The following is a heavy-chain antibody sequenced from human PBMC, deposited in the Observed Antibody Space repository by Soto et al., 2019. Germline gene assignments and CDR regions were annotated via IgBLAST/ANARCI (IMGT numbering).Heavy chain of an antibody. D-gene: IGHD2-21*01. CDR2: INQDGSEK. CDR1: GFTFSSYW. V-gene: IGHV3-7*05. Sequence: GVLRLSCAASGFTFSSYWMSWVRQVPGKGPEWVANINQDGSEKYYVDSVKGRFTISRDNAKNSLYLQMNSLRAEDTAVYYCARHSLEGSWGQGSLVTFPS. J-gene: IGHJ5*02. CDR3: ARHSLEGS.